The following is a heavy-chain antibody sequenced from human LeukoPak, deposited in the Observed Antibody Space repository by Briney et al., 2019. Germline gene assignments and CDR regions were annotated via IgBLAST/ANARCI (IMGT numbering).Heavy chain of an antibody. Sequence: ASVKVSCKASGYTFTSYDINWVRQATGQGLEWMGWMNPNSGNTGYAQKFQGRVTITRNTSISTAYMELSSLRSEDTAVYYCARDRDIVATNSRVPNAFDIWGQGTMVTVSS. CDR1: GYTFTSYD. CDR3: ARDRDIVATNSRVPNAFDI. CDR2: MNPNSGNT. D-gene: IGHD5-12*01. V-gene: IGHV1-8*03. J-gene: IGHJ3*02.